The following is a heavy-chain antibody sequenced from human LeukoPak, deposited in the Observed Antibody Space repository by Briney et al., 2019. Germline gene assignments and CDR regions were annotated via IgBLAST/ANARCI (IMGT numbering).Heavy chain of an antibody. CDR1: GFTFSSYW. Sequence: PGGSLRLSCAASGFTFSSYWMSWVRQAPGKGLEWVANIKQDGSEKYYVDSVKGRFTISRDNSKNTLYLQMNSLRVEDTAVYYCAKVEVAYDYWGPGTLVTVSS. V-gene: IGHV3-7*01. CDR2: IKQDGSEK. D-gene: IGHD5-12*01. CDR3: AKVEVAYDY. J-gene: IGHJ4*02.